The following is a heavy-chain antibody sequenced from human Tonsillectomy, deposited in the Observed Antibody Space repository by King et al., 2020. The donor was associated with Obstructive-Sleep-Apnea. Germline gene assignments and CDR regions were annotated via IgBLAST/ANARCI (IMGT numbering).Heavy chain of an antibody. V-gene: IGHV3-33*01. Sequence: VQLVESGGGVVQPGRSLRLSYAASGFTFSSYGMHWVRQAPGKGLEWVAVIWYDGSNKYYADSVKGRFTISRDNSKNTLYLQMNSLRAEDTAVYYCARDGIVATIYFDYWGQGTLVTVSS. CDR3: ARDGIVATIYFDY. D-gene: IGHD5-12*01. CDR2: IWYDGSNK. CDR1: GFTFSSYG. J-gene: IGHJ4*02.